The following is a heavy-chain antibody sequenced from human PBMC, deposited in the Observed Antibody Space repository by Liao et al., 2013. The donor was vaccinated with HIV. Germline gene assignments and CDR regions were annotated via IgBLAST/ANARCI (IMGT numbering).Heavy chain of an antibody. J-gene: IGHJ5*02. D-gene: IGHD2-21*02. CDR3: AKVPGATAP. V-gene: IGHV4-34*01. CDR2: IDQNGST. CDR1: GGSFNDDY. Sequence: QVELQQWGAGLLKPSETLSLTCGVYGGSFNDDYWSWIRQSPGKGLEWIGDIDQNGSTSYNPSFESRVTISIDTSKNQFFLKLTSLTAADRGVYYCAKVPGATAPWGQGTLVTVSS.